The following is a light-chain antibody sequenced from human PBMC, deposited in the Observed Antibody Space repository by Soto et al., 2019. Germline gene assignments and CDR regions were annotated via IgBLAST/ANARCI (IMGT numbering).Light chain of an antibody. CDR3: QQGHNWPLT. V-gene: IGKV3-15*01. CDR2: GAS. Sequence: EIVMTQSPATLSVSPGESATLSCRASQSISSELAWYQQKPGQPPRLLIYGASTRATGVPARFTGSGSGSDFTLTIRGLQSEEFAVYDCQQGHNWPLTFGQGTRLEI. CDR1: QSISSE. J-gene: IGKJ2*01.